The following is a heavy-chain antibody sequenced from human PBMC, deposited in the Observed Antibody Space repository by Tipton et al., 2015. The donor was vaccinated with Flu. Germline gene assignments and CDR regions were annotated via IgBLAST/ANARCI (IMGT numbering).Heavy chain of an antibody. D-gene: IGHD5-12*01. CDR3: ARTNQYSCSPFDY. CDR1: GDSISSRYY. CDR2: IFRTGST. Sequence: TLSLTCTISGDSISSRYYWGWIRQPPGKGLEWIGNIFRTGSTYHNPSLKSRVTMSVDTSKNQFSLKVTSVTAADTAVYFCARTNQYSCSPFDYWGQGTLATVSS. V-gene: IGHV4-38-2*02. J-gene: IGHJ4*02.